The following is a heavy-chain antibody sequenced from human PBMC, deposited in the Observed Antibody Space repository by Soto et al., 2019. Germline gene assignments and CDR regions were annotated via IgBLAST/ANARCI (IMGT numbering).Heavy chain of an antibody. J-gene: IGHJ6*02. V-gene: IGHV1-18*01. D-gene: IGHD3-10*01. CDR3: ARTIYYGSGSASGPDYCAMDV. CDR2: ISAYNDNT. CDR1: GYTFTNYG. Sequence: QVQLVQSGAEVKKPGASVKVSCKASGYTFTNYGISWVRQAPGQGLEWMGWISAYNDNTNYAQKLQGRVTMTTDTSTTTAYMGLRSLRSDDTAVYYCARTIYYGSGSASGPDYCAMDVWGQGTTVTVSS.